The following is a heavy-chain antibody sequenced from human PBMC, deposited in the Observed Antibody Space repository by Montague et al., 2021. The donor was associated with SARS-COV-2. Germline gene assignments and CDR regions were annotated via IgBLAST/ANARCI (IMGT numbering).Heavy chain of an antibody. CDR2: HFHRGDT. Sequence: SETLSLTCLVSGDSVSSDSCFWARIPPATGKGLVWIGNHFHRGDTYPTLYIKDRLIMSVDKSNNPFSLKLSSVSAADTAVYYCASHRVRYLVLTGYSGHFDVWGQGSLITVSS. CDR3: ASHRVRYLVLTGYSGHFDV. V-gene: IGHV4-39*01. CDR1: GDSVSSDSCF. D-gene: IGHD3-9*01. J-gene: IGHJ5*02.